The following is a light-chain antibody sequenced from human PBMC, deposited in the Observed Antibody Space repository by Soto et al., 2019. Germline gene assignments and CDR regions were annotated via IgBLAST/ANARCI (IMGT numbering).Light chain of an antibody. J-gene: IGLJ2*01. V-gene: IGLV1-47*01. CDR1: LSNIGSNF. CDR2: RNN. CDR3: AAWDDSLRGVV. Sequence: QSVLTQPPSASVTPGQRVTISCSGSLSNIGSNFIYGYQQLPGSAPKLLINRNNERPSGVPDRFSGSKSGTSASLAISGLRSEDEADYHCAAWDDSLRGVVFGGGTQLTV.